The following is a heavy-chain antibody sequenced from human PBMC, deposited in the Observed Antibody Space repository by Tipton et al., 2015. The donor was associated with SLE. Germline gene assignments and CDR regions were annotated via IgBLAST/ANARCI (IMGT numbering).Heavy chain of an antibody. CDR3: ARAPSGGSSIAARPNWFDP. V-gene: IGHV4-34*01. D-gene: IGHD6-6*01. CDR1: GGSFSGYY. J-gene: IGHJ5*02. CDR2: INHSGST. Sequence: TLSLTCAVYGGSFSGYYWSWIRQPPGKGLEWIGGINHSGSTNYNPSLKSRVTISVDTSKNQFSLKLSSVTAADTAVYYCARAPSGGSSIAARPNWFDPWGQGTLVTVSS.